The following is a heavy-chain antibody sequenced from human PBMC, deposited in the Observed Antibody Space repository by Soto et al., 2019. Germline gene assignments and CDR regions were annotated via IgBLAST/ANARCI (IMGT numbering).Heavy chain of an antibody. Sequence: GGSLRLSCAASGFTFSSYAMNWVRQAPGKGLEWVSVISGSGGSTFYADSVKGRFTISRDNSKNTLYLQMNSLRAEDTALYYCAKVMRAAAGTGDYWGQGTLVTAPQ. J-gene: IGHJ4*02. CDR2: ISGSGGST. V-gene: IGHV3-23*01. CDR1: GFTFSSYA. CDR3: AKVMRAAAGTGDY. D-gene: IGHD6-13*01.